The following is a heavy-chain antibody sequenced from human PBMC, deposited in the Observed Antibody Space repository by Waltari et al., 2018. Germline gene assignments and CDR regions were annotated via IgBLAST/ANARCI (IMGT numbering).Heavy chain of an antibody. Sequence: QVQLVQSGAEVKKPGSSVKVSCKASGGTFSSYAISWVRQAPGQGLEWMGGIIPIFVPANYAQKFQGRVTITTDESTSTAYMELSSLRSEDTAVYYCARAAYCGGDCYFFGYWGQGTLVTVSS. J-gene: IGHJ4*02. CDR3: ARAAYCGGDCYFFGY. CDR2: IIPIFVPA. D-gene: IGHD2-21*01. CDR1: GGTFSSYA. V-gene: IGHV1-69*05.